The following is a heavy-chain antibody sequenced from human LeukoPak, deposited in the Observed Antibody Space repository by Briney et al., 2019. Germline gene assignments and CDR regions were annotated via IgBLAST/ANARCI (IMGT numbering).Heavy chain of an antibody. Sequence: GGSLRLSCAASGFTFSNYWMSWVRQAPGKGLEWVANIKEDGSEKYYVDSVKGRFTISRDNAKNSLYLPLNSLRAEDTAVYYCARVYFFGMDVWGQGTTVTVSS. CDR1: GFTFSNYW. V-gene: IGHV3-7*04. CDR2: IKEDGSEK. D-gene: IGHD2-8*01. CDR3: ARVYFFGMDV. J-gene: IGHJ6*02.